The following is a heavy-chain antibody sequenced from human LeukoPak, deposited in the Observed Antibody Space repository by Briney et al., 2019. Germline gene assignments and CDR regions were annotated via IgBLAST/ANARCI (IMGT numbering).Heavy chain of an antibody. CDR1: GFSFSNHY. V-gene: IGHV3-7*01. J-gene: IGHJ4*02. Sequence: GGSLRLSCAASGFSFSNHYMRWICQAPGKGLEWVANINEDGSNKWHLGSVKGRFTVSRDNARNALYLQMNNLRVEDTAVYYCTRVIVAVPGYFDYFDFWGQGALVTVSS. CDR2: INEDGSNK. D-gene: IGHD6-19*01. CDR3: TRVIVAVPGYFDYFDF.